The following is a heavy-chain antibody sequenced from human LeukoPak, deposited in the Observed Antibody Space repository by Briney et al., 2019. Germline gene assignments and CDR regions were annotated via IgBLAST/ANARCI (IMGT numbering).Heavy chain of an antibody. V-gene: IGHV4-61*02. CDR1: GGSISSGTYY. Sequence: PSETLSLTCTVSGGSISSGTYYWSWIRQPAGKGLEWIGRIYTSGSTNYNPSLKSRVTISVDTSKNQFSLKLSSVTAADTAVYYCARHFAGSSRKFQQWGQGTLVTVSS. J-gene: IGHJ1*01. CDR2: IYTSGST. D-gene: IGHD6-13*01. CDR3: ARHFAGSSRKFQQ.